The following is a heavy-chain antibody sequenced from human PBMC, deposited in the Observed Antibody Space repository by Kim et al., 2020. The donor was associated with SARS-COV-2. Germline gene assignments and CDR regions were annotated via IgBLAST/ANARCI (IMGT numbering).Heavy chain of an antibody. CDR2: ISSNGGST. J-gene: IGHJ3*02. V-gene: IGHV3-64D*06. CDR3: VKDQKGKQLGQTDAFDI. D-gene: IGHD6-13*01. Sequence: GGSLRLSCSASGFTFSSYAMHWVRQAPGKGLEYVSAISSNGGSTYYADSVKGRFTISRDNSKNTLYLQMSSLRAEDTAVYYCVKDQKGKQLGQTDAFDIWGQGTMVTVSS. CDR1: GFTFSSYA.